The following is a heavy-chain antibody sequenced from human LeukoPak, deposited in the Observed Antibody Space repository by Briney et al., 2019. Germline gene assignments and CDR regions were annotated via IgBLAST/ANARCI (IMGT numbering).Heavy chain of an antibody. CDR2: ISGSGGST. V-gene: IGHV3-23*01. J-gene: IGHJ4*02. CDR1: GFTFSSYA. CDR3: ARGRYYDNSVYYYFDY. Sequence: GGSLRLSCAASGFTFSSYALSWFRQAPGMGLRWASAISGSGGSTYYADSVKGRFTISRDTSKNTLYLQMNSLRAEDTAVYYCARGRYYDNSVYYYFDYWGQGTLVTVSS. D-gene: IGHD3-22*01.